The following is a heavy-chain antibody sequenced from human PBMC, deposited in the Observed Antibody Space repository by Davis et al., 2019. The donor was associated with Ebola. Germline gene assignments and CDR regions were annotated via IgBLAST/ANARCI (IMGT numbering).Heavy chain of an antibody. CDR2: IKSDGSTK. Sequence: GESLKISCVVSGFTFSSYWMHWVRQAPGKGLVWVSRIKSDGSTKSYADSVKGRFTISRDNAKNTLYLQMDNLRAEDTAVYYCARDGEHYSGLDYWGQGTLVTVSS. CDR1: GFTFSSYW. V-gene: IGHV3-74*01. CDR3: ARDGEHYSGLDY. D-gene: IGHD1-26*01. J-gene: IGHJ4*02.